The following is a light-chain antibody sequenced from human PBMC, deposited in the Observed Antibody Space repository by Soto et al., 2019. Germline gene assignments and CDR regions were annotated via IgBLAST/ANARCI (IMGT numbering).Light chain of an antibody. CDR3: QQCSFWPRIT. CDR2: DAS. V-gene: IGKV3-11*01. CDR1: QSVSSSY. Sequence: EIVLTQSPGTLSLSPGEGATLSCRASQSVSSSYLAWYQQKPGQAPRLLIYDASNRATGIPARFSGSGPGTAFTLTISSLEPEDSAVYYCQQCSFWPRITFGQGTRLEIK. J-gene: IGKJ5*01.